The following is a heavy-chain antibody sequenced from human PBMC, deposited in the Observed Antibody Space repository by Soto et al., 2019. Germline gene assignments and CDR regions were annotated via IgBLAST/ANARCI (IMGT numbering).Heavy chain of an antibody. CDR2: ISYDGNSK. Sequence: QVQLVESWGGGVQPGRSLRLSCAASGFSCSHYVMHLVLQAPGKGLEWVAVISYDGNSKHYADSVKGRFTISRDNSKSTLYVQMNSLRAEDTAVYYCARSYCGDDCALDHWGQGTLVTVSS. CDR1: GFSCSHYV. D-gene: IGHD2-21*02. CDR3: ARSYCGDDCALDH. J-gene: IGHJ4*02. V-gene: IGHV3-30-3*01.